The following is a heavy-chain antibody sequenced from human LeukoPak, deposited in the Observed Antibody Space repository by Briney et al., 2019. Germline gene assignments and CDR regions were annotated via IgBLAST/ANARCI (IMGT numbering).Heavy chain of an antibody. V-gene: IGHV3-21*01. CDR2: ISSSSSYI. Sequence: GGSLRLSCAASGFTFSSYSMNWVRQAPGKGLEWVSSISSSSSYIYYADSVKGRFTISRDSSKNTLYLQMNSLRIEDTAIYYCARNGVDRSDYGSGSYWSGHYYYMDVWGKGTTVTVSS. J-gene: IGHJ6*03. CDR3: ARNGVDRSDYGSGSYWSGHYYYMDV. D-gene: IGHD3-10*01. CDR1: GFTFSSYS.